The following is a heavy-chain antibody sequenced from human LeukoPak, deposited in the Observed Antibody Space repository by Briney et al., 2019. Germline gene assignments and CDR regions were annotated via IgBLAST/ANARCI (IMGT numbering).Heavy chain of an antibody. V-gene: IGHV4-39*07. CDR2: IYYSGST. CDR1: GGSISSSSYY. CDR3: ARDGGSGSYYHV. D-gene: IGHD3-10*01. J-gene: IGHJ6*04. Sequence: SETLSLTCTVSGGSISSSSYYWGWIRQPPGKGLEWIGSIYYSGSTYYNPSLKSRVTISVDTSKNQFSLKLSSVTAADTAVYYCARDGGSGSYYHVWGKGTTVTVSS.